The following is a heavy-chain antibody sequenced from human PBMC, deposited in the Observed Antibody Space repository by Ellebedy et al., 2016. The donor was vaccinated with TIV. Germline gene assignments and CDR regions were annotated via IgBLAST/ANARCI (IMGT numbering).Heavy chain of an antibody. J-gene: IGHJ4*02. D-gene: IGHD6-19*01. V-gene: IGHV3-74*03. CDR3: ARGDGSSGWYFDY. Sequence: GGSLRLXXAASGLTFSSYWMHWVRQAPGKGLVWVSRISSEGSTTTYADSARGRFTISRDNAKNTLYLQMNSLRAEDTAVYYCARGDGSSGWYFDYWGQGTLVTVSS. CDR2: ISSEGSTT. CDR1: GLTFSSYW.